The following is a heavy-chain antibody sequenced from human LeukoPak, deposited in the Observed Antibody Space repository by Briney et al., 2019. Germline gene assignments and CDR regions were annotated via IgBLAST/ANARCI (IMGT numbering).Heavy chain of an antibody. J-gene: IGHJ6*04. Sequence: GGSLTLSCAASGFTFSSYWMHWVRQAPGKGLVWVSRINSDGSSTSYADSVKGRFTISRDHPKNTLYLQMNSLRAEDTAVYYCARDRVDTAPSIWYYDYYYGMDVWGKGTTVTVSS. V-gene: IGHV3-74*01. CDR2: INSDGSST. D-gene: IGHD5-18*01. CDR3: ARDRVDTAPSIWYYDYYYGMDV. CDR1: GFTFSSYW.